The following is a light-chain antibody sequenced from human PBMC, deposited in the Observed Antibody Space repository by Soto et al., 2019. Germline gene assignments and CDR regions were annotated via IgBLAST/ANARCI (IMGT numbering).Light chain of an antibody. V-gene: IGKV3-11*01. Sequence: DIVMTQSPDSLSLSPGERATLSCRASQSVSSYLAWYQQKPGQAPRLLIYDASKRATGIPARFSGSGFGTDYTLTISSLEPEDFAVYYCQQRSKWRTFGQGTTVDIK. CDR2: DAS. CDR1: QSVSSY. J-gene: IGKJ1*01. CDR3: QQRSKWRT.